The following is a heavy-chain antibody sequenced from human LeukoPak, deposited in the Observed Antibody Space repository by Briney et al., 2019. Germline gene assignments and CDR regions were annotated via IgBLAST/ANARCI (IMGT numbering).Heavy chain of an antibody. V-gene: IGHV4-38-2*01. J-gene: IGHJ4*02. CDR1: GYSISSGYY. D-gene: IGHD3-10*01. Sequence: SETLSLTCAVSGYSISSGYYWGWIPQPPGKGLEWIGSIYHSGSTYYNPSLKSRVTISVDTSKNQFSLKLSSVTAADTAVYYCAKIGYYYGPDYWGQGTLVTVSS. CDR3: AKIGYYYGPDY. CDR2: IYHSGST.